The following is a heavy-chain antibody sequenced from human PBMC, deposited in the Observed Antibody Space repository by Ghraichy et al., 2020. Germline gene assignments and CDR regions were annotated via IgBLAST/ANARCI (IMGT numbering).Heavy chain of an antibody. V-gene: IGHV3-21*01. Sequence: GGSLRLSCVASGFALSTYSMDWVRQAPGKGLEWVSSISSGGALIYYAVSMRGRFTISRDNAKNSLYLQMNTLRAEDTAVYYCARELPSPHYGMDVWGQGTTVTVSS. CDR3: ARELPSPHYGMDV. D-gene: IGHD3-10*01. CDR1: GFALSTYS. CDR2: ISSGGALI. J-gene: IGHJ6*02.